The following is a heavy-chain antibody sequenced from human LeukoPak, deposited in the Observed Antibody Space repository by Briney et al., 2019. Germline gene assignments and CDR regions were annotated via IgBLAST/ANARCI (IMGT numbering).Heavy chain of an antibody. CDR1: GSTFSSYG. V-gene: IGHV3-30*19. Sequence: GGSLRLSCAASGSTFSSYGMHWVRQAPGKGLEWVAVISYDGSNKYYADSVKGRFTISRDTSKNTLYLQMNSLRAEDTAVYYCARESDDSNGWSFDYWGQGTLVTVSS. J-gene: IGHJ4*02. CDR3: ARESDDSNGWSFDY. D-gene: IGHD6-19*01. CDR2: ISYDGSNK.